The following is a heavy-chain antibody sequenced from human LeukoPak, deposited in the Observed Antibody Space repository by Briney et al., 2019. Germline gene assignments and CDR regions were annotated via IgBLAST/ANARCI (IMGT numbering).Heavy chain of an antibody. Sequence: GGSLRLSCAAAGFDFSDFWMSWVRQVPGKGLEWVATIKKDGSETLYVDSVKGRFTISRHNAESSLYLQMNSLRAEDTAVYYCARDYKSPDFWAGYPPYHHDHWGQGTLVTVSS. J-gene: IGHJ4*02. V-gene: IGHV3-7*01. D-gene: IGHD3/OR15-3a*01. CDR1: GFDFSDFW. CDR2: IKKDGSET. CDR3: ARDYKSPDFWAGYPPYHHDH.